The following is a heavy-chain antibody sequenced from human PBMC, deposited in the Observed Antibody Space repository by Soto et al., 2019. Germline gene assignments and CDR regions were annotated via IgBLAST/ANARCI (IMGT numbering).Heavy chain of an antibody. CDR2: INHSGST. V-gene: IGHV4-34*01. CDR1: GGSFSGYY. Sequence: QVQLQQWGAGLLKPSETLSLTCAVYGGSFSGYYWGWIRQPPGKGLEWIGEINHSGSTNYNPSLKSRVTISVDTSKNQFSLKLSSVTAADTAVYYCARDRSWGWQQLVYWGQGTLVTVSS. CDR3: ARDRSWGWQQLVY. D-gene: IGHD6-13*01. J-gene: IGHJ4*02.